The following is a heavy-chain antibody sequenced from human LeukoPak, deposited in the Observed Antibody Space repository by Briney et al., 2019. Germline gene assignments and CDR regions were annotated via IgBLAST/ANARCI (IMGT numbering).Heavy chain of an antibody. CDR2: IIPVFGTP. Sequence: SVKVSCKASGGTFSNNAISWVRQAPGQGLEWMGGIIPVFGTPKYAQKFQGRVTMTTDTSTSTAYMELRSLRSDDTAVYYCARGPDFDYWGQGTLVTVSS. V-gene: IGHV1-69*05. CDR3: ARGPDFDY. CDR1: GGTFSNNA. J-gene: IGHJ4*02.